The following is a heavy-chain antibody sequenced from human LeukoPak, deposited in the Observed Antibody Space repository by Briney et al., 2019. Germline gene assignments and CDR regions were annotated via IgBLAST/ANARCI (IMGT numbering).Heavy chain of an antibody. CDR1: GGSISSSSYY. J-gene: IGHJ5*02. V-gene: IGHV4-39*07. CDR2: IYYSGST. Sequence: SSETLSLTCTVSGGSISSSSYYWDWIRQPPGKGLEWIGSIYYSGSTYYNPSLKSRLTISVDTSKNQFSLKLTSVTAADTALYYCARAALGFCSAGNCYALDPWGQGTLVTVSS. CDR3: ARAALGFCSAGNCYALDP. D-gene: IGHD2-15*01.